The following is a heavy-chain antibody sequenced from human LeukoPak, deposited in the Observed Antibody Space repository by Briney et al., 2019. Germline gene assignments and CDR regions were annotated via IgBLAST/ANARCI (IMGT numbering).Heavy chain of an antibody. J-gene: IGHJ4*02. V-gene: IGHV3-53*01. Sequence: GGSLRLSCAASGFTVSSNSMSWVRQAPGKGLEWLSVIYSDGSTYYADSVKGRFTISRDNSKNTLYLQMNSLRAVDTAVYYCARGLYYYDSSGYLYFWGQGTLVTVSS. CDR2: IYSDGST. D-gene: IGHD3-22*01. CDR3: ARGLYYYDSSGYLYF. CDR1: GFTVSSNS.